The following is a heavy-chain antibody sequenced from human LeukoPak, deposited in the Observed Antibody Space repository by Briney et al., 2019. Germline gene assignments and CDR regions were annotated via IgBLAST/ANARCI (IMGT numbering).Heavy chain of an antibody. CDR1: GFTFSSYA. CDR2: ISGTGDTT. D-gene: IGHD6-19*01. V-gene: IGHV3-23*01. CDR3: ARERLWLVCYF. Sequence: SGGSLRLSCAASGFTFSSYAMSWVRQAPGKGLEWVSAISGTGDTTYYADSVKGRLPISRDNSKNTLHLQMNSLRAEDTAVYYCARERLWLVCYFCGQGTLVTVSS. J-gene: IGHJ4*02.